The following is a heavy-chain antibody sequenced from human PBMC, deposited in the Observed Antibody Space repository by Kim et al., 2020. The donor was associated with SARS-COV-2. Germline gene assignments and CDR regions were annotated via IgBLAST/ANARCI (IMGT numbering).Heavy chain of an antibody. Sequence: GGSLRLSCTASGFTFGDYAMSWVRQAPGKGLEWVGFIRSKAYGGTTEYAASVKGRFTISRDDSKSIAYLQMNSLKTEDTAVYYRTRDQNLYVDTAMTDYWGQGTLVTVSS. V-gene: IGHV3-49*04. CDR1: GFTFGDYA. CDR3: TRDQNLYVDTAMTDY. J-gene: IGHJ4*02. CDR2: IRSKAYGGTT. D-gene: IGHD5-18*01.